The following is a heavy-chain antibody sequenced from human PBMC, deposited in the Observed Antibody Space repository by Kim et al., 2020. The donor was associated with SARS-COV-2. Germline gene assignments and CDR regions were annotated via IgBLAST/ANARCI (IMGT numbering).Heavy chain of an antibody. D-gene: IGHD5-18*01. J-gene: IGHJ4*02. CDR1: GFTFSRYW. Sequence: GGSLRLSCAASGFTFSRYWMSWVRQAPGKGLEWVANIKQDGSEKYYVDSVKGRFTFSRDNAKNSLYLQMNSLRAEDTAVYYCARGGTQLWSLPDYWGQGTLVTVSA. CDR3: ARGGTQLWSLPDY. V-gene: IGHV3-7*01. CDR2: IKQDGSEK.